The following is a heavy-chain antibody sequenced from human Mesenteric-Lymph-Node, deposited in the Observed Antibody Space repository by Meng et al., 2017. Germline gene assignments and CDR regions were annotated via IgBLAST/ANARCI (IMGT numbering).Heavy chain of an antibody. CDR3: AKAGGGGSFLAHRDY. Sequence: GESLKISCAASGFTFSSYAMHWVRQAPGKGLEWVSAIRGSGGSKYYADSVKGRFTISRDKSKNTLYLQMNSLRAEDTAVYYCAKAGGGGSFLAHRDYWGQGTLVTVSS. J-gene: IGHJ4*02. CDR2: IRGSGGSK. V-gene: IGHV3-23*01. CDR1: GFTFSSYA. D-gene: IGHD2-15*01.